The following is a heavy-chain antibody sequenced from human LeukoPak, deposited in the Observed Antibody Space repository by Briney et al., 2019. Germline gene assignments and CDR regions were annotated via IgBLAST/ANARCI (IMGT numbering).Heavy chain of an antibody. D-gene: IGHD6-19*01. J-gene: IGHJ4*02. V-gene: IGHV1-69*06. Sequence: SVKVSCKASGGTFSSYAISWVRQAPGQGLEWMGGIIPIFGTANYAQKFQGRVTITADKSTSTAYMELSSLRSEDTAVYYCVRWGIAVAGYYFDYWGQGTLVTVSS. CDR3: VRWGIAVAGYYFDY. CDR2: IIPIFGTA. CDR1: GGTFSSYA.